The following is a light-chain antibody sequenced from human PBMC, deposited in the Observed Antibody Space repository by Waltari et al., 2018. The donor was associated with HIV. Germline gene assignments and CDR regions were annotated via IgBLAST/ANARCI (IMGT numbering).Light chain of an antibody. J-gene: IGLJ2*01. CDR1: SSNIGAGYD. V-gene: IGLV1-40*01. CDR3: QSYDTNLSGSEL. Sequence: QSVLTQPPSVSGAPGQRVTISCTGSSSNIGAGYDVQWYQQLPGTAPKPLIFGNSNRPSGVPDRFSGSRSGSSASLAITGLQADDEADYYCQSYDTNLSGSELFGGGTKVTVL. CDR2: GNS.